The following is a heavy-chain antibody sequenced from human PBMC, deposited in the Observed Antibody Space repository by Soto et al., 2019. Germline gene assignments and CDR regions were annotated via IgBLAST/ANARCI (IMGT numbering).Heavy chain of an antibody. Sequence: GSSVKVSCKHSGGTFSSYAISWVGQAPGRGLEWVGGLIPIYGTAHYAQKFQGRVTITADESTSPAYMELSSVRSEDTDVYYCARAGGCSYRYLDCWGQGTLVTVSS. V-gene: IGHV1-69*13. D-gene: IGHD5-18*01. CDR2: LIPIYGTA. CDR1: GGTFSSYA. J-gene: IGHJ4*02. CDR3: ARAGGCSYRYLDC.